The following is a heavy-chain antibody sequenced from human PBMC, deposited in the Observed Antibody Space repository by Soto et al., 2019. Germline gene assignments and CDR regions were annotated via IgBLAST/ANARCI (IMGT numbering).Heavy chain of an antibody. CDR3: ARDYDKSGYDYFDP. CDR1: EYSFTGHY. Sequence: ASVKVSCKASEYSFTGHYLHWVRQAPGQGLEWMGWIDPKSGDTNYAQKFQDRVTMTRDTSISTAYMDLSRLRSDDTAVYYCARDYDKSGYDYFDPWGQGTLVIVSS. CDR2: IDPKSGDT. D-gene: IGHD3-22*01. J-gene: IGHJ5*02. V-gene: IGHV1-2*02.